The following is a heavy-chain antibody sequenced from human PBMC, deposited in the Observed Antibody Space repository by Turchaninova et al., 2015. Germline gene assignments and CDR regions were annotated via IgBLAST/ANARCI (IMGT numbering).Heavy chain of an antibody. V-gene: IGHV3-11*04. J-gene: IGHJ4*02. Sequence: QVQVVESGGGLVEPGGSLRLSCVASGFTFTVHYMSWFRPAPGRGREWLSNISKDCSNMDDHYAVKGRFTISREDAKNSRYLKMNSLRAEDTAVYYCGRGHWGIDYWGQGTLVTVSS. CDR2: ISKDCSNM. CDR1: GFTFTVHY. D-gene: IGHD7-27*01. CDR3: GRGHWGIDY.